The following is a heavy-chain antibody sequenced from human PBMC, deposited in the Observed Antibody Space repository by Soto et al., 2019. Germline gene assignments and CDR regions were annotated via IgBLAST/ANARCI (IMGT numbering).Heavy chain of an antibody. V-gene: IGHV3-73*01. CDR3: AKITSCSGGSCYPEQLDY. J-gene: IGHJ4*02. CDR1: GFTFSGSA. D-gene: IGHD2-15*01. Sequence: GGSLRLSCAASGFTFSGSAMHWVRQASGKGLEWVGRIRSKANSYATAYAASVKGRFTISRDNSRNTLYLQMNSLRAEDTAVYYCAKITSCSGGSCYPEQLDYWGQGTLVTVSS. CDR2: IRSKANSYAT.